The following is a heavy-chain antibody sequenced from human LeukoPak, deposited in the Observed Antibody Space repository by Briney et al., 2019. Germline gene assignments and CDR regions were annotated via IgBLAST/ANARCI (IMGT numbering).Heavy chain of an antibody. CDR1: GYSFTSYA. CDR3: ARDPLTSTWSPYYFTLDV. J-gene: IGHJ6*02. Sequence: ASVKVSCKASGYSFTSYAYNWVRQAPGQGLEWMGRMSAYDGGTKYAQDLQGRVTMTTDTSTKTAYMELTRLTSNDTAVYYCARDPLTSTWSPYYFTLDVWGQGTTVSVSS. D-gene: IGHD6-13*01. V-gene: IGHV1-18*01. CDR2: MSAYDGGT.